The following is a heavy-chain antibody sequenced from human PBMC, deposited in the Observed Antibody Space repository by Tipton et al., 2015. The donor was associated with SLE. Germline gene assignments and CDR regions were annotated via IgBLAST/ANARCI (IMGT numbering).Heavy chain of an antibody. Sequence: TLSLTCTVSGGSISGYYWSWIRQPPGKGLEWIGYVYYSGSTNYNPSLKNRVTISMDPSKNQFSLKLNSVTAADTAVYYCARFRDEYYYYAMDVWGQGTTVTVSS. J-gene: IGHJ6*02. CDR3: ARFRDEYYYYAMDV. CDR1: GGSISGYY. CDR2: VYYSGST. V-gene: IGHV4-59*08.